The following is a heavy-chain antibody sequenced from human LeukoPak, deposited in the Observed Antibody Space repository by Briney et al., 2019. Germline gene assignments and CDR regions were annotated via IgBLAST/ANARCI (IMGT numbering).Heavy chain of an antibody. CDR1: GGSISSYY. CDR3: ARGLQSVPYSYGYWYFDL. CDR2: IYYSGST. J-gene: IGHJ2*01. D-gene: IGHD5-18*01. V-gene: IGHV4-59*01. Sequence: PSETLSLTCTVSGGSISSYYWSWIRQPPGKGLEWIGYIYYSGSTNYNPSLKSRVTISVDTPKNQFSLKLSSVTAADTAVYYCARGLQSVPYSYGYWYFDLWGRGTLVTVSS.